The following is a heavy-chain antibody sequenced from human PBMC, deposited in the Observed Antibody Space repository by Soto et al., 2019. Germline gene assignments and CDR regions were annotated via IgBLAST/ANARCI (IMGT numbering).Heavy chain of an antibody. J-gene: IGHJ4*02. Sequence: QVQLVESGGGVVQPGRSLRLSCAASGFTFSSYAMHWVRQAPGKGLEWVAVISYDGSNKYYADSVKGRFTMSRDNSKDTLYLQKNSLRAEDTAVYYCARWEDGDDFFDYWGQGTLVTVSS. V-gene: IGHV3-30-3*01. CDR2: ISYDGSNK. CDR3: ARWEDGDDFFDY. CDR1: GFTFSSYA. D-gene: IGHD4-17*01.